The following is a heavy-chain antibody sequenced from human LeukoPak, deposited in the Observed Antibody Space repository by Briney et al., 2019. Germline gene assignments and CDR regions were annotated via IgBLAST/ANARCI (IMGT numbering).Heavy chain of an antibody. Sequence: SETLSLTCTVSGYSISSGYLWGWIRQPPGKGLEWIGSIDGSGSSYYNPSLKSRVTISVDTSKNQFSLKLSSVTAADTAVYYCARAVGSGSFQTYYYYMDVWGKGTTVTISS. V-gene: IGHV4-38-2*02. CDR3: ARAVGSGSFQTYYYYMDV. D-gene: IGHD3-10*01. CDR2: IDGSGSS. CDR1: GYSISSGYL. J-gene: IGHJ6*03.